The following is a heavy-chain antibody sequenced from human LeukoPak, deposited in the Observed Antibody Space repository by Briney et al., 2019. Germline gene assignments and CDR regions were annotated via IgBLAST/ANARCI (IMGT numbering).Heavy chain of an antibody. J-gene: IGHJ4*02. D-gene: IGHD6-13*01. V-gene: IGHV3-74*01. Sequence: GGSLRLSCAASGFTFSSYWMHWVRQAPGKGLVWVSRLKYDGSVTAYADSVRGRFTISRDNAKNTLYLQMNSLRAEDTAVYYCARDKAAGGDYWGQGTLVTVSS. CDR3: ARDKAAGGDY. CDR2: LKYDGSVT. CDR1: GFTFSSYW.